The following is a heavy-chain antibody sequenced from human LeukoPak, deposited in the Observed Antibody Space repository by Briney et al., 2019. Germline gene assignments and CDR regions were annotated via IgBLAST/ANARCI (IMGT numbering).Heavy chain of an antibody. CDR2: ISGSGGST. CDR1: GFTFSSYA. D-gene: IGHD4-11*01. V-gene: IGHV3-23*01. Sequence: GGSLRLSCAASGFTFSSYAMSWVRQAPGKGLEWVSAISGSGGSTYYADSVKGRFTISRDKSKNTLYLQMNSLRAEDTAIYYCAKDQSRYSSDAYDIWGQGTMVTVSS. CDR3: AKDQSRYSSDAYDI. J-gene: IGHJ3*02.